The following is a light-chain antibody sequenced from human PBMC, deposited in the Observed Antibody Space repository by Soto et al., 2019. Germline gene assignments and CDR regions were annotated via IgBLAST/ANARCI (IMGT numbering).Light chain of an antibody. V-gene: IGKV3-20*01. J-gene: IGKJ1*01. CDR2: GAS. Sequence: EIVLTQSPGTLSLSPWERATLSCRASQSVSSSYLAWYQQKPGQAPRLLILGASTRATGVPARFSGSGSGTDFTLTISRLEPEDSAVYYCQQYGNAPPSTFGQGTKVAIK. CDR3: QQYGNAPPST. CDR1: QSVSSSY.